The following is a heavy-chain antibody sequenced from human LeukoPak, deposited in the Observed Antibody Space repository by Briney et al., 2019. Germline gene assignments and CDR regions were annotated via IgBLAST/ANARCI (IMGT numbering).Heavy chain of an antibody. D-gene: IGHD3-10*01. J-gene: IGHJ5*02. V-gene: IGHV4-30-2*01. CDR3: ARGTLRGVAP. CDR1: GGSISSGGYS. CDR2: IYHSGST. Sequence: PSESLSLTCAVSGGSISSGGYSWSWIRQPPGKGLEWIGYIYHSGSTYYNPSLKSRVTISVDRSKNQFSLKLSSVTAADTAVYYCARGTLRGVAPWGQGTLVTVSS.